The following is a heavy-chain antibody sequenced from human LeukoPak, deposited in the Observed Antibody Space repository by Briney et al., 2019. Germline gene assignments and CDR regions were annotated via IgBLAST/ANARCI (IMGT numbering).Heavy chain of an antibody. D-gene: IGHD2-2*01. J-gene: IGHJ4*02. V-gene: IGHV3-23*01. CDR3: AKYCSSTSCHDY. CDR2: ISGSGAGT. Sequence: GGSLRLSCAASGFTFTNYPMSWVRQAPGKGLEWVSAISGSGAGTFYADSVKGRFTISKDNSRNTLYLQMNGLRAEDTAVYYCAKYCSSTSCHDYWGQGTLVTVSS. CDR1: GFTFTNYP.